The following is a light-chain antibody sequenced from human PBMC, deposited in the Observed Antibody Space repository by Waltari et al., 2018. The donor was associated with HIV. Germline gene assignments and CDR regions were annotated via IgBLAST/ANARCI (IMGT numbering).Light chain of an antibody. CDR1: QNIDNW. J-gene: IGKJ2*01. CDR3: QQYTIYSYT. V-gene: IGKV1-5*03. Sequence: GDIVTITCRDSQNIDNWLAWYQQKPGKAPKLLISKASDLESGVPSRISGSGFGTEFTLTISSLQPDDFATYYCQQYTIYSYTFGQGTKLEI. CDR2: KAS.